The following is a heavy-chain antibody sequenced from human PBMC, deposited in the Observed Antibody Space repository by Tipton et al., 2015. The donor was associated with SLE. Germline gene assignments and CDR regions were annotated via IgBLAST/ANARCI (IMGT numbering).Heavy chain of an antibody. CDR2: IYASGST. CDR3: VRELDTFEV. V-gene: IGHV4-61*02. J-gene: IGHJ3*01. CDR1: GISITNDNHY. Sequence: LRLSCTVSGISITNDNHYWSWIRQPAGKGLEWIGRIYASGSTNYNPSLKSRLTISVDTSKNQFSLDLTSVTAADTAVYYCVRELDTFEVWGPGTLVTVSS.